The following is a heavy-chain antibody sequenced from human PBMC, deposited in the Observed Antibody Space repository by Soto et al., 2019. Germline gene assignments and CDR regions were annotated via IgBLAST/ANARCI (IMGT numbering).Heavy chain of an antibody. CDR2: IYYSGST. CDR3: ARIDNRGVDQNFDY. V-gene: IGHV4-30-4*01. CDR1: GGSISSGDYY. D-gene: IGHD1-20*01. J-gene: IGHJ4*02. Sequence: PSATLSLTCPVSGGSISSGDYYWSWIRQPPGKGLEWIGYIYYSGSTYYNPSLKSRVTISVDTSKNQFSLKLSSVTAADTAVYYCARIDNRGVDQNFDYWGQGTLVTVSS.